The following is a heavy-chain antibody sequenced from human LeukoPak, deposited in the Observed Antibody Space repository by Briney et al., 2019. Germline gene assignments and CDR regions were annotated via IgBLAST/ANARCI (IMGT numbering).Heavy chain of an antibody. D-gene: IGHD1-1*01. CDR3: AKVGNYYYYGMDV. J-gene: IGHJ6*02. Sequence: GGSLRLSCAASGFTFSSYAMSWVRQAPGKGLEWISGISGSGENTYYADSVKGRFTISRDNSKNTMYLQMDSLRAEDTAIYYCAKVGNYYYYGMDVWGQGTTVTVSS. CDR1: GFTFSSYA. CDR2: ISGSGENT. V-gene: IGHV3-23*01.